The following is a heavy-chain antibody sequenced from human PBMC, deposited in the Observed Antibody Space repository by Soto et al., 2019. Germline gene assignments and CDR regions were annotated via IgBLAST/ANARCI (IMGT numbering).Heavy chain of an antibody. D-gene: IGHD6-6*01. CDR2: INHSGST. CDR3: ARGSKYRVAFDI. V-gene: IGHV4-34*01. CDR1: GGSFIGYY. Sequence: SETLSLTCAVYGGSFIGYYCIWIRHPPLKGLEWIGEINHSGSTNYNPSLKSRVTISVDTSKNQFSLKLSSVTAADTAVYYCARGSKYRVAFDIWGQGTMVTVSS. J-gene: IGHJ3*02.